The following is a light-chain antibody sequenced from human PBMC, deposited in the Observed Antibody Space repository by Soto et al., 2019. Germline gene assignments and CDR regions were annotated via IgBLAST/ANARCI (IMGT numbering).Light chain of an antibody. CDR1: QSISSN. CDR3: QQSYSTPRT. Sequence: DIQLTQSPSSLSASVGDRFTITCRASQSISSNLNWYQQKPGKAPNLLIYAASNLQAGAPSRFSGSGSGADFTLTISSLQPEDFATYYCQQSYSTPRTFGQGTEVEMK. V-gene: IGKV1-39*01. CDR2: AAS. J-gene: IGKJ1*01.